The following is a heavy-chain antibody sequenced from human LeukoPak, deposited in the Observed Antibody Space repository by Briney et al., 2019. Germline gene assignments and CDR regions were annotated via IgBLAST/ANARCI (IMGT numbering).Heavy chain of an antibody. CDR1: GGSVSSGSYY. CDR3: AGDYYGSGIDY. V-gene: IGHV4-61*01. CDR2: IYYSGST. Sequence: PSETLSLTCTVSGGSVSSGSYYWSWIRQPPGQGLEWIGYIYYSGSTNYNPSLKSRVTISVDTSKNQFSLKLSSVTAADTAVYYCAGDYYGSGIDYWGQGTLVTVSS. J-gene: IGHJ4*02. D-gene: IGHD3-10*01.